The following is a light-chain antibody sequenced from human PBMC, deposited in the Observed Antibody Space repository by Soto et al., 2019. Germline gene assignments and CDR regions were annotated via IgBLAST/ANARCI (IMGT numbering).Light chain of an antibody. J-gene: IGLJ1*01. CDR2: EVS. V-gene: IGLV2-14*01. CDR1: NSDVGGYNY. CDR3: SSYTGSTTLDV. Sequence: QSALTQPASVSGSPGQSITISCTGNNSDVGGYNYVSWYQQHPGKAPKLVIYEVSDRPSGVSNRFSGSKPGNTASLTISGLQAEDEADYYCSSYTGSTTLDVFGTGTKVTVL.